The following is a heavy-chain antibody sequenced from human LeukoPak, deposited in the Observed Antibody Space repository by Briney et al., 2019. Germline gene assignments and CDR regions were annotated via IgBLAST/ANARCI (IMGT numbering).Heavy chain of an antibody. CDR1: GFTFSGSA. D-gene: IGHD6-19*01. J-gene: IGHJ5*02. V-gene: IGHV3-73*01. CDR2: IRSKANSYAT. Sequence: GGSLRLSCAASGFTFSGSAMHWVRQASGKGLEWVGRIRSKANSYATAYAASVKGRFTISRDNAKNSLYLQMNSLRAEDTAVYYCARQAGVTWGQGTLVTVSS. CDR3: ARQAGVT.